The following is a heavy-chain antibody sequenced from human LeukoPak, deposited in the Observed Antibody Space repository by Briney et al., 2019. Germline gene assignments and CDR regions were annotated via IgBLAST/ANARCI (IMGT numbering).Heavy chain of an antibody. J-gene: IGHJ5*02. Sequence: IGYIYYSGSTYYNPSLKSRVTISVDTSKNQFSLKLSSVTAADTAVYYCARSNYDLHNWFDPWGQGTLVTVSS. D-gene: IGHD3-3*01. V-gene: IGHV4-30-4*01. CDR3: ARSNYDLHNWFDP. CDR2: IYYSGST.